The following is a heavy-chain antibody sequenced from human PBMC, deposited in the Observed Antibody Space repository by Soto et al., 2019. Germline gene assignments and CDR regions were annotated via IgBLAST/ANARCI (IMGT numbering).Heavy chain of an antibody. CDR2: IYYSGST. V-gene: IGHV4-59*01. D-gene: IGHD2-2*01. CDR3: ARGDQLLFGGGTLFDY. J-gene: IGHJ4*02. Sequence: SLTCTVSGGSISSYYWSWIRQPPGKGLEWIGYIYYSGSTNYNPSLKSRVTISVDTSKNQFSLKLSSVTAADTAVYYCARGDQLLFGGGTLFDYWGQGTLVTVS. CDR1: GGSISSYY.